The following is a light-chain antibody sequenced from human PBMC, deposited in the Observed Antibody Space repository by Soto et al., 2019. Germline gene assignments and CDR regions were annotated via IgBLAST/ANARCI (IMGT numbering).Light chain of an antibody. CDR3: QQYYRYPFT. CDR2: AAS. V-gene: IGKV1-8*01. CDR1: QGISSY. J-gene: IGKJ3*01. Sequence: AIRMTQSPSSFSASTGDRVTITCRASQGISSYLAWYQQKPAKDPKLLIYAASTLQSGVPSRFSGSGSGTASTLTISCLQSEDFATYYCQQYYRYPFTFGPGTKVDIK.